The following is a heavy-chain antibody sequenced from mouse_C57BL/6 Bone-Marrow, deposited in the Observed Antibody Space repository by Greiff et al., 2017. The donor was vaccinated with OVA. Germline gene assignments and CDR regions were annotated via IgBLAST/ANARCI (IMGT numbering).Heavy chain of an antibody. CDR3: TTGGYYFDY. CDR2: IDPENGDT. Sequence: EVKLQESGAELVRPGASVKLSCTASGFNIKDDYMHWVKQRPEQGLEWIGWIDPENGDTEYASKFQGKATITAATSSNTAYLQLSSLTSEDTAVYYCTTGGYYFDYWGKGTTLTVSS. J-gene: IGHJ2*01. CDR1: GFNIKDDY. V-gene: IGHV14-4*01.